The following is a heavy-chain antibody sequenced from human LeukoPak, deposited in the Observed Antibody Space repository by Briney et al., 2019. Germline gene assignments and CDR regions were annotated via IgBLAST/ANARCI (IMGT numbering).Heavy chain of an antibody. D-gene: IGHD3-16*01. CDR3: AKCLRSLDYYYSMDV. CDR2: IRYDGSNK. J-gene: IGHJ6*03. Sequence: PGCSLRLSCAASGFTFSTYGMHWVRQAPGKGLEWVTFIRYDGSNKYYADSVKGRFTISRDNSKSPLYLQMNSLRAEDTAVYYCAKCLRSLDYYYSMDVWGKGTTVTVSS. CDR1: GFTFSTYG. V-gene: IGHV3-30*02.